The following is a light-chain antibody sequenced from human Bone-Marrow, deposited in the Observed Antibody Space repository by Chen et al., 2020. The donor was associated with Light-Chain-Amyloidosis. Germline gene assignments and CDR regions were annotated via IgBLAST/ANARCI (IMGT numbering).Light chain of an antibody. Sequence: SYVLTQPSSVSVAPGQTATIACGGNKIGSTSVHWYQQPPGQAPLLVAYDDSDRPSGIPERLSGSNSGNTATLTSSRVEAGDEADYYCQVWDRSSDRPVFGGGTKLTVL. V-gene: IGLV3-21*02. J-gene: IGLJ3*02. CDR2: DDS. CDR1: KIGSTS. CDR3: QVWDRSSDRPV.